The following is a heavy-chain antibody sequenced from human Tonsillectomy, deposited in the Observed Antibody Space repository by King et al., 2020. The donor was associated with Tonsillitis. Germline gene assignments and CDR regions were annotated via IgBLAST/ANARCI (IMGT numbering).Heavy chain of an antibody. Sequence: QLQESGPGLVKPSGTLSLTCAVSGGSISSSNWWSWVRQPPGKGLEWIGEIYHSGSTNYHPSLKSRVTISVDKSKNQFSLKLSSVTAADTAVYYCARDAGATYYYDSSGLLAFDIWGQGTMVTVSS. CDR3: ARDAGATYYYDSSGLLAFDI. CDR2: IYHSGST. J-gene: IGHJ3*02. V-gene: IGHV4-4*02. CDR1: GGSISSSNW. D-gene: IGHD3-22*01.